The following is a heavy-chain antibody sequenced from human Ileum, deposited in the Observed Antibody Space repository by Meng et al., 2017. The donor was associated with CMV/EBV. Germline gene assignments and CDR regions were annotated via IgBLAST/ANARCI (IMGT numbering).Heavy chain of an antibody. V-gene: IGHV1-2*02. CDR3: ARGIPLAYCTDTSCNPNWFDR. CDR2: INPKSGAT. CDR1: GYTFSDFF. J-gene: IGHJ5*02. D-gene: IGHD2-2*01. Sequence: ASVNVSCKASGYTFSDFFILRVQQAPAQGLEWMGWINPKSGATTYPLELQGRVTMTSDTSISTAYMELKRLISDDTAIYYCARGIPLAYCTDTSCNPNWFDRWGQGTLVTVSS.